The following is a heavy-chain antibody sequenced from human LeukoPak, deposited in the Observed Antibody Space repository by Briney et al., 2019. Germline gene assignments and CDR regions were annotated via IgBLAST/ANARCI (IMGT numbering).Heavy chain of an antibody. J-gene: IGHJ5*02. D-gene: IGHD3-10*01. CDR1: GFTFSSYS. CDR3: AKGALPSSGCNH. Sequence: GGSLRLSCAASGFTFSSYSMNWVRQAPGKGLEWVSSISSSSGYIYYADSVKGRFTISRDNAKNSLYLQMNSLRAEDTAVYYCAKGALPSSGCNHWGQGTLVTVSS. V-gene: IGHV3-21*04. CDR2: ISSSSGYI.